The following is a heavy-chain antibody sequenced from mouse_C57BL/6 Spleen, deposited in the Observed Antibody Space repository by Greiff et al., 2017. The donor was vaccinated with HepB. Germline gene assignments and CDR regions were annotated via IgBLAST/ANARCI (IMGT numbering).Heavy chain of an antibody. J-gene: IGHJ3*01. Sequence: QVQLQQSGAELVRPGTSVKMSCKASGYTFTNYWIGWAKQRPGHGLEWIGDIYPGGGYTNYNEKFKGKATLTADKSSSTAYMQFSSLTSEDSAIYYCARSEEGAWFAYWGQGTLVTVSA. CDR2: IYPGGGYT. CDR3: ARSEEGAWFAY. V-gene: IGHV1-63*01. CDR1: GYTFTNYW.